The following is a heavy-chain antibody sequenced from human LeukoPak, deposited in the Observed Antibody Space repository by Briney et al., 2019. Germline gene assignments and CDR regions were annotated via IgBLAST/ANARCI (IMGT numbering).Heavy chain of an antibody. CDR1: GYTLTELS. Sequence: ASVKVSCKVSGYTLTELSMHWVRQAPGKGLEWMGGFDPEDGETIYAQKFQGRVTMTEDTSTDTAYMELCSLRSEDTAVYYCSTRYSSDWREYYFDYWGQGTLVTVSS. D-gene: IGHD6-19*01. V-gene: IGHV1-24*01. J-gene: IGHJ4*02. CDR2: FDPEDGET. CDR3: STRYSSDWREYYFDY.